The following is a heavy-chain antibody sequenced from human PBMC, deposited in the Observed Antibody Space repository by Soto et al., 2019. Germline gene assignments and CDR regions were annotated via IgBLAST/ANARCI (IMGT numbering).Heavy chain of an antibody. CDR2: ISHDGSEK. J-gene: IGHJ6*02. Sequence: PGGPRRLYGARSGFTLSHYWMNWVRQAPGKGLEWVANISHDGSEKYYADSVKGRFTISRDNSKNTLYLQMNSLRAEDTAVYYCARDTEYYDILTGYAPTPYYYYGMDVWGQGTTVTVSS. CDR1: GFTLSHYW. V-gene: IGHV3-7*01. D-gene: IGHD3-9*01. CDR3: ARDTEYYDILTGYAPTPYYYYGMDV.